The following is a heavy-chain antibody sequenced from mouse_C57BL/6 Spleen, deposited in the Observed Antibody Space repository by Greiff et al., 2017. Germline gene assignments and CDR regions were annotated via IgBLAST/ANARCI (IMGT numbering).Heavy chain of an antibody. D-gene: IGHD1-1*01. CDR3: ARYYGSSYDVDD. V-gene: IGHV1-26*01. CDR1: GYTFTDYY. J-gene: IGHJ2*01. Sequence: VQLQQSGPELVKPGASVKISCKASGYTFTDYYMNWVKQSHGKSLEWIGDINPNNGGTSYNQKFKGKATLTVDKSSSTAYMELRSLTSEDSAVYYCARYYGSSYDVDDWGQGTTLTVSA. CDR2: INPNNGGT.